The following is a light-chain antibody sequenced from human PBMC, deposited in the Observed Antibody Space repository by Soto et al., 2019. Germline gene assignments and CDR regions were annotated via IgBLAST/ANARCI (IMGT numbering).Light chain of an antibody. CDR3: QQRHMWPIT. Sequence: EVVLTQSPVTLSLSPGERANISCRASQSFRGLLAWYQQKPGQAPRLLIYDAYNRATGIPPRFSGGGSGTDFTLTISSLEPEDSAVYYCQQRHMWPITFGQGTRLEIK. CDR2: DAY. J-gene: IGKJ5*01. CDR1: QSFRGL. V-gene: IGKV3-11*01.